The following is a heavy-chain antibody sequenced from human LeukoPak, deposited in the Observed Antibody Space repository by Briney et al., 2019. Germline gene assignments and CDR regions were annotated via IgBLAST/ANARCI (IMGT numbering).Heavy chain of an antibody. D-gene: IGHD4/OR15-4a*01. CDR1: GGSFSGYY. Sequence: SETLSLTCAVCGGSFSGYYWSWIRQPPGKGLEWIGEINHSGSANYNPSLKSRVTISVDTSKNQFSLKLSSVTAADTAVYYCARYGGRLWVRIEAYFDYWGQGTLVTVSS. J-gene: IGHJ4*02. V-gene: IGHV4-34*01. CDR3: ARYGGRLWVRIEAYFDY. CDR2: INHSGSA.